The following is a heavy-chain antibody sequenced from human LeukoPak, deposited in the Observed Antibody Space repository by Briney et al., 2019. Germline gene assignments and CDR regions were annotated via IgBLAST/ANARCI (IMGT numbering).Heavy chain of an antibody. D-gene: IGHD5-18*01. Sequence: GGSLRLSCAASGFSFSSYNMNWVRQTPGKGLEWVANIKKDGSEKYYVDSVKGRFTISRDNAKTSLYLQTNSLRAEDTAIYYCARHLSGVTGYTYGRGIDYWGQGTLVTVSS. CDR1: GFSFSSYN. V-gene: IGHV3-7*01. CDR3: ARHLSGVTGYTYGRGIDY. CDR2: IKKDGSEK. J-gene: IGHJ4*02.